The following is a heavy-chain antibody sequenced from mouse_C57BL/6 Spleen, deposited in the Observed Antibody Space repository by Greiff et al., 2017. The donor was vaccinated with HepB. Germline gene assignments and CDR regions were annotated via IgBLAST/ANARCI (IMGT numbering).Heavy chain of an antibody. V-gene: IGHV5-6*01. Sequence: EVKLMESGGDLVKPGGSLKLSCAASGFTFSSYGMSWVRQTPDKRLEWVATISSGGSYTYYPDSVKGRFTISRDNAKNTLYLQMSSLKSEDTAMYYCARTLYDGYGDWGQGTLVTVSA. J-gene: IGHJ3*01. CDR2: ISSGGSYT. CDR1: GFTFSSYG. CDR3: ARTLYDGYGD. D-gene: IGHD2-3*01.